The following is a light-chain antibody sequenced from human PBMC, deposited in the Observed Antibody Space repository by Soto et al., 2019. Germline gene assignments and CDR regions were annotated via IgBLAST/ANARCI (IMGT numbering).Light chain of an antibody. CDR3: SSYGGSNNLV. V-gene: IGLV2-8*01. CDR2: EVS. Sequence: QSALTQPPSASGSPGQSVTISCTGASSDVGGYSYVSWYQQHPGKAPKLMMYEVSKRPSGVPDRFSGSKSGNTASLTVSWLQAEDEADYYCSSYGGSNNLVFGGGTKLTVL. CDR1: SSDVGGYSY. J-gene: IGLJ2*01.